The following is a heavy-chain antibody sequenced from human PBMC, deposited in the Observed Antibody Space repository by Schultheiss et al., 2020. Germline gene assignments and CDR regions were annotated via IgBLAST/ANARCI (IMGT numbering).Heavy chain of an antibody. CDR3: ARESARHYFDSSGYPMDV. CDR1: GGSITSNNW. J-gene: IGHJ6*02. D-gene: IGHD3-22*01. V-gene: IGHV4-4*02. Sequence: SETLSLTCAVSGGSITSNNWWSWVRQPPGKGLEWIGEILHSGITNYNPSLKSRATISIDKSKNQFSLKLTSVTAADTAVYYCARESARHYFDSSGYPMDVWGQGTTVTVSS. CDR2: ILHSGIT.